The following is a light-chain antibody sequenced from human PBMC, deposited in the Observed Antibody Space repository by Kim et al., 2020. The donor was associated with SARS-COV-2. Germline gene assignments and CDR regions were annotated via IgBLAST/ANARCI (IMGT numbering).Light chain of an antibody. CDR2: GAS. CDR1: HSIRSSY. V-gene: IGKV3-20*01. Sequence: EIVLTQSPGTLSLSPGERATLSCRASHSIRSSYLAWYQQKPGQAPRLLIYGASRRATGIPDMFSGSGSGTGFTLTINRLEPEDFAVYYCQQSGEGFGQGTKVDIK. J-gene: IGKJ1*01. CDR3: QQSGEG.